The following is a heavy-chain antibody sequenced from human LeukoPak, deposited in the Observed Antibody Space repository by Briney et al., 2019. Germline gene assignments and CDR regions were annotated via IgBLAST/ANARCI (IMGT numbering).Heavy chain of an antibody. Sequence: GGSLRLSCAASGFTFSSYAMNWVRQAPGKGLEWVSTISDSGGSTYYADSVKGRFTISRDNSKNTLYLQMDSLRVEDTAVYYCAKRSIAAATFDYWGQGTLVTVSS. CDR1: GFTFSSYA. J-gene: IGHJ4*02. D-gene: IGHD6-13*01. CDR3: AKRSIAAATFDY. CDR2: ISDSGGST. V-gene: IGHV3-23*01.